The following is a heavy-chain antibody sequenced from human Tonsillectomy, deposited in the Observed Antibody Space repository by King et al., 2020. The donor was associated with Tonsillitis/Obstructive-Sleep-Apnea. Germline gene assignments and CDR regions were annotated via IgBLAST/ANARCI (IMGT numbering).Heavy chain of an antibody. D-gene: IGHD3-10*01. CDR1: GYTFTSYG. CDR3: ARDRGVRGIMGAYYYYNMDV. Sequence: VQLVESGVELKKPGASVKVSCKASGYTFTSYGISWVRQAPGQGLEWMGWISAYNANTNYAQKLQGRVTMTTDTSTSTAYMELRSLRSDDTAVYYCARDRGVRGIMGAYYYYNMDVWGQGTTVTVSS. V-gene: IGHV1-18*01. CDR2: ISAYNANT. J-gene: IGHJ6*02.